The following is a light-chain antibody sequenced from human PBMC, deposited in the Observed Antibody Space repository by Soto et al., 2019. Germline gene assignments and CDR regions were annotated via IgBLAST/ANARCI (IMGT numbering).Light chain of an antibody. CDR1: QGIERW. Sequence: DIQMTQSPSSLAASFGDRVTITCRAGQGIERWLAWYQQKPGEAPKVLIYPASSLQSGVPSRFSGSGSGTDYTLTISSLQPEDFETYYCHQSYSNPWTFGQGTKVDIK. CDR2: PAS. J-gene: IGKJ1*01. CDR3: HQSYSNPWT. V-gene: IGKV1-12*01.